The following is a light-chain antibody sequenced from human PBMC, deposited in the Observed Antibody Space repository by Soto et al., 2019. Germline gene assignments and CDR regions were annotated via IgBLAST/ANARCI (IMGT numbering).Light chain of an antibody. Sequence: QSALTQPASVSGSPGQSITISCAGSGSDVGGYEYVSWYQQHPGRAPKLIIYDVSNRPSGVSNRFSGAKSGNTASLTISGLQADDEADYYCYSYSTSGIHYVFGDGTKVTVL. V-gene: IGLV2-14*03. CDR3: YSYSTSGIHYV. J-gene: IGLJ1*01. CDR1: GSDVGGYEY. CDR2: DVS.